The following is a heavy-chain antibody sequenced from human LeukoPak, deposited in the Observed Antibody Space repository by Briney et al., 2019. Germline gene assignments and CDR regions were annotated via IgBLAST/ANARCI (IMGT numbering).Heavy chain of an antibody. V-gene: IGHV1-2*02. CDR3: ARAAQLTAMVFFGFDY. CDR2: INPNSGGT. J-gene: IGHJ4*02. Sequence: GASVKVSCKASGYTFTGYYMHWVRQAPGQGLEWMGWINPNSGGTNYAQKFQGRVTMTRDTSISTAYMELSRLRSDDTAVYYCARAAQLTAMVFFGFDYWGQGTLVTVSS. D-gene: IGHD5-18*01. CDR1: GYTFTGYY.